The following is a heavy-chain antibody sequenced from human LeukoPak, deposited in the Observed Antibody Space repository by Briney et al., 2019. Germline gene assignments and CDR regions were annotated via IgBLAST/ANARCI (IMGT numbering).Heavy chain of an antibody. D-gene: IGHD5-18*01. CDR3: ARAYPRIQLWSLYYWFDP. V-gene: IGHV1-2*02. Sequence: ASVMVSCKASGYTFTGYYMHWVRQAPGQGLEWMGWINPNSGGTNYAQKFQGRVTMTRDTSISTAYMKLSRLRSDDTAVYYCARAYPRIQLWSLYYWFDPWGQGTLVTVSS. J-gene: IGHJ5*02. CDR2: INPNSGGT. CDR1: GYTFTGYY.